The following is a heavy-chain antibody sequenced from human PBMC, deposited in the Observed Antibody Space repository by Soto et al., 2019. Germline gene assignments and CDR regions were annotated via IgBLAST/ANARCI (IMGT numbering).Heavy chain of an antibody. V-gene: IGHV1-69*01. CDR2: IIPIFGTA. Sequence: KAPRVTLNSYSIRWPQHYPRQGLEWMGGIIPIFGTANYAQKFQGRVTITADESTSTAYMELSSLRSEDTAVYYCARGTLMYSYGRGAFDIWGQGTMVTVSS. CDR3: ARGTLMYSYGRGAFDI. D-gene: IGHD5-18*01. J-gene: IGHJ3*02. CDR1: RVTLNSYS.